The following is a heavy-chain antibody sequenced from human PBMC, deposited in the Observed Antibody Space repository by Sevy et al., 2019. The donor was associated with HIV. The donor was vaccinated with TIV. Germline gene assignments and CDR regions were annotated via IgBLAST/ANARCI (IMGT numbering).Heavy chain of an antibody. J-gene: IGHJ6*02. D-gene: IGHD2-15*01. Sequence: ASVKVSCKASGYTFTGYYMHWVRQAPGQGLEWMGRINPNSGGTNYAQKFQGRVTMTRDTSISTAYMELNRLRSDDTAVYYCARLQIGGYYYYGMDVWGQGTTVTVSS. CDR1: GYTFTGYY. CDR2: INPNSGGT. V-gene: IGHV1-2*06. CDR3: ARLQIGGYYYYGMDV.